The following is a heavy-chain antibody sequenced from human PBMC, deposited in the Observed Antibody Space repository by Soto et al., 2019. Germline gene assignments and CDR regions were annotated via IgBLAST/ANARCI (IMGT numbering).Heavy chain of an antibody. CDR1: GFTFSSYG. J-gene: IGHJ6*02. CDR3: AKVIRPLRPIAAAKANGMDV. Sequence: PGGSLRLSCAASGFTFSSYGMHWVRQAPGKGLEWVAVISYDGSNKYYADSVKGRFTISRDNSKNTLYLQMNSLRAEDTAVYYCAKVIRPLRPIAAAKANGMDVWGQGTTVTVSS. CDR2: ISYDGSNK. D-gene: IGHD6-13*01. V-gene: IGHV3-30*18.